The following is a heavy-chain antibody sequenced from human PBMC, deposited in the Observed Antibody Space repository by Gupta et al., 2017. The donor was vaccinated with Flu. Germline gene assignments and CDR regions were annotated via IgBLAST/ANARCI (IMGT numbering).Heavy chain of an antibody. CDR1: SVSTRIFY. Sequence: QVQLQESGPGIVKPSATLPLPFPIFSVSTRIFYWSWIRQTPLRGLEWIGYIHDTGNTTYNPSFKTRVTMSMDTSKRLISLRLSSVTAADTAIYYCARHPGASFDTWGPGISVTVSS. J-gene: IGHJ4*02. V-gene: IGHV4-59*08. D-gene: IGHD7-27*01. CDR3: ARHPGASFDT. CDR2: IHDTGNT.